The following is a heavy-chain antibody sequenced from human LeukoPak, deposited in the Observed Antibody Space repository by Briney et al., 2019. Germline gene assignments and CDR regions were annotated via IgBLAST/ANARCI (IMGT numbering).Heavy chain of an antibody. CDR2: MSGSDAGT. J-gene: IGHJ4*02. D-gene: IGHD2-15*01. CDR3: AREGVGSGYFDY. Sequence: GGSLRLSCIASGFPFNSYAMSWVRQAPGKGLEWVSAMSGSDAGTYYADSVKGRFTISRDNSKNTLYLQMNSLRAEDTAVYYCAREGVGSGYFDYWGQGTLVTVSS. CDR1: GFPFNSYA. V-gene: IGHV3-23*01.